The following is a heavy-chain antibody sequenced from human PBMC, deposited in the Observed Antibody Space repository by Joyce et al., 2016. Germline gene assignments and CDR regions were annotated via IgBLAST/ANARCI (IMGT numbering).Heavy chain of an antibody. D-gene: IGHD3-10*01. CDR1: GYTFTNYW. V-gene: IGHV5-51*01. Sequence: EVQLVQSGAEVKKPGESLKISCKASGYTFTNYWIAWVRQMPGKGLEWVGIIYPGDADTRNRPAFQGQVTISADKSTRTAFLEWNTLKASDIAMYYCARNEGDPDFSITNRNWLDPWGQGTSVIVSS. CDR2: IYPGDADT. J-gene: IGHJ5*02. CDR3: ARNEGDPDFSITNRNWLDP.